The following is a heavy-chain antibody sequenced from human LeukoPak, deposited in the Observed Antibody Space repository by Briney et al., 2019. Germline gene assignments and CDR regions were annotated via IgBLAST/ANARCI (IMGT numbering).Heavy chain of an antibody. CDR1: GGTFSSYT. CDR3: ARDIRVDYGHYCYGMDV. J-gene: IGHJ6*02. CDR2: IIPMVGVA. Sequence: SVKVSCKASGGTFSSYTISWVRQAPGQGLEWMGRIIPMVGVANYAQKFQGRVTIIADKSTSTACMELSSLRSEDTAVYYCARDIRVDYGHYCYGMDVWGQGTTVTVSS. V-gene: IGHV1-69*04. D-gene: IGHD4-17*01.